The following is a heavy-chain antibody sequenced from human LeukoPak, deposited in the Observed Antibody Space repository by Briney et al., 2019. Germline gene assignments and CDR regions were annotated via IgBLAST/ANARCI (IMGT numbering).Heavy chain of an antibody. CDR1: RFTFSDFY. Sequence: GGSLRLSCAASRFTFSDFYMSWIRQVPGKGLEWISYISNSGTTIYYADSVKGRFTISRDNAKNSLYLQMNSLRAEDTAVYYCARHARVAGFDYWGLGTLVTVSS. J-gene: IGHJ4*02. CDR3: ARHARVAGFDY. V-gene: IGHV3-11*04. D-gene: IGHD6-19*01. CDR2: ISNSGTTI.